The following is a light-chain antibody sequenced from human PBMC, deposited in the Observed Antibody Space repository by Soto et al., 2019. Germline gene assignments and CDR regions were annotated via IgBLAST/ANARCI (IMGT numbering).Light chain of an antibody. V-gene: IGLV2-14*01. J-gene: IGLJ1*01. CDR3: SSFSSSSTLYV. Sequence: QSALTQPASVSGSPGQSITISCTGTSSDVGGNHYVSWYQQHPGKAPKVIIYEVSDRPAGVSDRFSGSKSDNTASLTISGLQADDEADYYCSSFSSSSTLYVFGTGTKLTVL. CDR1: SSDVGGNHY. CDR2: EVS.